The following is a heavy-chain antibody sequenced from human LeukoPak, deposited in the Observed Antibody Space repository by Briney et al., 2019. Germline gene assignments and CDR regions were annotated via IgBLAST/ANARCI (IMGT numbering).Heavy chain of an antibody. V-gene: IGHV3-23*01. J-gene: IGHJ6*03. Sequence: GGSLRLSCAASGFTFSSYVMSWVRQAPGKGLEWVSAIRGTGSGTYYADSVKGRFTISRDNSKNTLYLQMNSLRAEDTAVYYCAKEGSGTYYNLYYMDVWGKGTTVTVSS. D-gene: IGHD3-10*01. CDR3: AKEGSGTYYNLYYMDV. CDR2: IRGTGSGT. CDR1: GFTFSSYV.